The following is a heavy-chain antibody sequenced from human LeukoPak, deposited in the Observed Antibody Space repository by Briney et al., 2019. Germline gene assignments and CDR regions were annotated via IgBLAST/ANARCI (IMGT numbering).Heavy chain of an antibody. D-gene: IGHD3-10*01. Sequence: PGGSLRLSCAASAFSVSSHYMSWVRQPPGKGLEWVSVLYSSGNTYYADSVKGRFTISRDNSKNTLYLQMNSLRAEDTAVYYCARGMIRGGEFDYALDVWGQGTTVTVSS. V-gene: IGHV3-53*03. CDR3: ARGMIRGGEFDYALDV. J-gene: IGHJ6*02. CDR2: LYSSGNT. CDR1: AFSVSSHY.